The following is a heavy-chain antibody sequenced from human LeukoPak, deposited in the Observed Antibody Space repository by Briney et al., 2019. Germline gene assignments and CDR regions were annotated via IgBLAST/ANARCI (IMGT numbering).Heavy chain of an antibody. J-gene: IGHJ6*04. CDR3: ARQSTAYV. CDR1: GGSISSSSYY. CDR2: IYYSGST. V-gene: IGHV4-39*01. D-gene: IGHD2-2*01. Sequence: SETLSLTCTVSGGSISSSSYYWGWIRQPPGKGLEWIGSIYYSGSTYYNPSLKSRVTISVDTSKNQFSLKLSSVTAADTAVYYCARQSTAYVWRKGTTVTVSS.